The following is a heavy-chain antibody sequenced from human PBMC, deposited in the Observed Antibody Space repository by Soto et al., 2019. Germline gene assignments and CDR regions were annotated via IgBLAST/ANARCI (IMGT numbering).Heavy chain of an antibody. Sequence: ASVKVSCKASGCTFSSYAISWLRQARGQGIEWMGGFIPIIGTANYAQKFQGRLTITADESTSTAYMELSSLRSDDTAVYYCARVWIHPSLHVWGQGTTVTVSS. CDR2: FIPIIGTA. J-gene: IGHJ6*02. D-gene: IGHD5-18*01. CDR1: GCTFSSYA. V-gene: IGHV1-69*13. CDR3: ARVWIHPSLHV.